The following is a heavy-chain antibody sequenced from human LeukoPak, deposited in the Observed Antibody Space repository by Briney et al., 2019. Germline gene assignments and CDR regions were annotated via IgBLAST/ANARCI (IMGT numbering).Heavy chain of an antibody. CDR2: IYYSGST. CDR1: GGSISSYY. Sequence: SEPLSLTCTVSGGSISSYYWSWIRQPPGKGLEWIGYIYYSGSTNYNPSLKSRVTISVDTSKNQFSLKLSSVTAADTAVYYCASALDSSGYYYYFDYWGQGTLVTVSS. CDR3: ASALDSSGYYYYFDY. V-gene: IGHV4-59*01. J-gene: IGHJ4*02. D-gene: IGHD3-22*01.